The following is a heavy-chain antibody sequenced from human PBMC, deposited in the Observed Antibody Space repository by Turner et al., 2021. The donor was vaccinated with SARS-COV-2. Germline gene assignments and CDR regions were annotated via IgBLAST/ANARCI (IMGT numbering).Heavy chain of an antibody. CDR3: ARHGVGGATREGGPLDV. Sequence: EVQLVQSGAEVKKPGESLKISCKGSGYSFSRYWIGWVRQMPGKGLEWMGIIYPGDSDTRYSPSFQGQVSISADKSISTAYLQWSSLKASNTAMYYCARHGVGGATREGGPLDVWGQGTTVTVSS. CDR1: GYSFSRYW. CDR2: IYPGDSDT. D-gene: IGHD1-26*01. V-gene: IGHV5-51*01. J-gene: IGHJ6*02.